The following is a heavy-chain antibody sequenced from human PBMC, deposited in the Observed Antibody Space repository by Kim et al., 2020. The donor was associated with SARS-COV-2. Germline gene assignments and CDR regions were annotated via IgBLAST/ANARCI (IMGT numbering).Heavy chain of an antibody. CDR1: GFTFSSYG. J-gene: IGHJ5*02. Sequence: GGSLRLSCAASGFTFSSYGMHWVRQAPGKGLEWVAVIWYDGSNKYYADSVKGRFTISRDNSKNTLYLQMNSLRAEDTAVYYCARDLGELLQGWFDPWGQGTLVTVSS. CDR2: IWYDGSNK. CDR3: ARDLGELLQGWFDP. V-gene: IGHV3-33*01. D-gene: IGHD1-26*01.